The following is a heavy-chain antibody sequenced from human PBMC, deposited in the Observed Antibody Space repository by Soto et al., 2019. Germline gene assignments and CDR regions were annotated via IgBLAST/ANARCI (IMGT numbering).Heavy chain of an antibody. CDR2: IYHSGST. CDR3: ARLLVMTTVTTDFIFDY. CDR1: SGSISSSNW. D-gene: IGHD4-17*01. V-gene: IGHV4-4*02. Sequence: SETLSLTCAVSSGSISSSNWWSWVRQPPGKGLEWIGEIYHSGSTNYNPSLKSRVTISVDKSKNQFSLKLSSVTAADTAVYYCARLLVMTTVTTDFIFDYWGQGTLVTVSS. J-gene: IGHJ4*02.